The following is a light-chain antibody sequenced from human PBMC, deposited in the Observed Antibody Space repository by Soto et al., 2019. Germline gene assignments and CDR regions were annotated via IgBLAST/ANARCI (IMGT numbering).Light chain of an antibody. CDR2: DAS. V-gene: IGKV1-13*02. J-gene: IGKJ4*01. CDR3: QQFNSYPLT. CDR1: QGISRA. Sequence: AIQLTQSPSSLSASVGDRITITCRASQGISRALAWYHQKPGNAPKLLIYDASNLESGVPSRFSGSGSGTDFTLTXXXXXXXXXXXXYCQQFNSYPLTFGGGTKVEIK.